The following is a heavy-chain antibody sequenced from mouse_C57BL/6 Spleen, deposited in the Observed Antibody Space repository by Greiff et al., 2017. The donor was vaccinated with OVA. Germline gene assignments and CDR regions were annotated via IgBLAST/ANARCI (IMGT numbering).Heavy chain of an antibody. CDR3: ANPCAQGGNYAMDY. J-gene: IGHJ4*01. V-gene: IGHV1-61*01. CDR2: IYPSVSET. D-gene: IGHD1-3*01. CDR1: GYTFTSFW. Sequence: QVQLQQPGAELVRPGSSVKLSCKAPGYTFTSFWWDWVNQRPGQGLDWIGNIYPSVSETHYNQKFKDKATLTVAKSSSTAYMQFTSLTPEALAVFYCANPCAQGGNYAMDYWGQGTSVTVSS.